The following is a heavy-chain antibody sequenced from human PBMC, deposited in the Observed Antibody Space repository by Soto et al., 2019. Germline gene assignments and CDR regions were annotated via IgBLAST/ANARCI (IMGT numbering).Heavy chain of an antibody. CDR2: IIPIFGTA. CDR3: ARLLYCGNHAYNSFDP. D-gene: IGHD2-15*01. V-gene: IGHV1-69*13. Sequence: SGNVSCKACGGNFSSHPISWVRQAPGQGLEWMGGIIPIFGTANYAQTFPARVTITADESTSTAYMELSSLRSEDTAVHYRARLLYCGNHAYNSFDPWGQGILPTVSS. J-gene: IGHJ5*02. CDR1: GGNFSSHP.